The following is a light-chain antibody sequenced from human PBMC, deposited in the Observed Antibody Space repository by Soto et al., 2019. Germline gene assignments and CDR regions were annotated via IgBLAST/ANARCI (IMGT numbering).Light chain of an antibody. V-gene: IGKV3-11*01. CDR3: QQRSNWPPYT. Sequence: EIVLTQSPATLSLSPGERATLSCRASQSVSSYLAWYQQKPGQAPRLLIYDASNRATGIPARFSGSGSGTDFTLPSSSLEPEDFAVYYCQQRSNWPPYTVGQGTKLEIK. J-gene: IGKJ2*01. CDR2: DAS. CDR1: QSVSSY.